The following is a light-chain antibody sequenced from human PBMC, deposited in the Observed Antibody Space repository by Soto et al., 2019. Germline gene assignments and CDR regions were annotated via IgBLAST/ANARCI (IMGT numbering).Light chain of an antibody. V-gene: IGLV3-1*01. J-gene: IGLJ1*01. Sequence: YELTQPPSVSVSPGQTASVTCSGDKLGDKYTCWYQQKPGQSPVLVIYQDNKRPSGIPERFSGSNSGNTATLTISGTQAMDEADYYCQAWDSSTYVFGSGTKLTVL. CDR1: KLGDKY. CDR3: QAWDSSTYV. CDR2: QDN.